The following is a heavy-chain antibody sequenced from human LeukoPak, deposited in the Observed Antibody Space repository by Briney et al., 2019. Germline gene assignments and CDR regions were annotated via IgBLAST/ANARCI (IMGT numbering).Heavy chain of an antibody. Sequence: SVKVSCKASGGTFSSYAISWVRQAPGQGLEWMGGIIPIFGTANYAQKFQGRVTITADESTSTAYMELSGLRSEDTAVYYCAVAPGRGGGSYSGAFDIWGQGTMVTVSS. J-gene: IGHJ3*02. CDR1: GGTFSSYA. D-gene: IGHD1-26*01. V-gene: IGHV1-69*13. CDR3: AVAPGRGGGSYSGAFDI. CDR2: IIPIFGTA.